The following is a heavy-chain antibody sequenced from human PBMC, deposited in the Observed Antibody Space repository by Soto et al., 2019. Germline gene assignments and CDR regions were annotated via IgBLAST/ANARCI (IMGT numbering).Heavy chain of an antibody. CDR1: SGSISSSNW. Sequence: SETLSLTCTVSSGSISSSNWWSWVRQPPGKGLEWIGEIYHSGSTNYNPSLKSRVTISVDKSKNQFSLKLSSVTAADTAVYYCAREVVVAATNWFDPWGQGTLVTVSS. J-gene: IGHJ5*02. CDR3: AREVVVAATNWFDP. V-gene: IGHV4-4*02. CDR2: IYHSGST. D-gene: IGHD2-15*01.